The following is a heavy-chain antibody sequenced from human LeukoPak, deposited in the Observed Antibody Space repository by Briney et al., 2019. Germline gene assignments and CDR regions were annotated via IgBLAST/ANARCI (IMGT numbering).Heavy chain of an antibody. CDR3: ARMYSHSGWYPPSYDY. CDR2: MNPNSGNT. D-gene: IGHD6-19*01. V-gene: IGHV1-8*01. Sequence: ASVKVSCKASGYTFTSYDINWVRQATGQGLEWMGWMNPNSGNTGYAQKFQGRVTMTRNTSISTAYMELSSLRSEDTAVYYCARMYSHSGWYPPSYDYWGQGTLVTVSS. CDR1: GYTFTSYD. J-gene: IGHJ4*02.